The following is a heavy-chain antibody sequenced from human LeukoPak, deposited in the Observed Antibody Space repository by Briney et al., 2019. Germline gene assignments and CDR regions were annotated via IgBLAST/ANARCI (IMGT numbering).Heavy chain of an antibody. V-gene: IGHV3-9*01. CDR1: GFTFSSYA. CDR2: ISWNSDSI. J-gene: IGHJ4*02. CDR3: AKGPTPMVTGFDY. D-gene: IGHD5-18*01. Sequence: GGSLRLSCAASGFTFSSYAMHWVRQAPGKGLEWVSGISWNSDSIGYADSVKGRFTISRDNAKNSLYLQMNSLRPEDTALYYCAKGPTPMVTGFDYWGQGTLVTVSS.